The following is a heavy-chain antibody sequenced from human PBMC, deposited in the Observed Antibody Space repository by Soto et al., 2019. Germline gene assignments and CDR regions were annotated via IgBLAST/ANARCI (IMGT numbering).Heavy chain of an antibody. D-gene: IGHD3-16*02. J-gene: IGHJ6*03. Sequence: GESLKISCAASGFTFSSYGMHWVRQAPGKGLEWVAVISYDGSNKYYADSVKGRFTISRDNSKNTLYLQMNSLRAEDTAVYYCAKAPYDYIWGSYRTLLTLYMDVWGKGTTVTVSS. CDR1: GFTFSSYG. V-gene: IGHV3-30*18. CDR3: AKAPYDYIWGSYRTLLTLYMDV. CDR2: ISYDGSNK.